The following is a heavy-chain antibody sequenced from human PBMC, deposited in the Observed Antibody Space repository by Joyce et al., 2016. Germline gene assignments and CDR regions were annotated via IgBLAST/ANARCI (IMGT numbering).Heavy chain of an antibody. CDR3: ARELNFVGAFDI. D-gene: IGHD1-1*01. V-gene: IGHV4-61*03. Sequence: QVQLQESGPGLVKPSETLSLTCTVSGGSVISGNYYWSWIRQPPGKGLEWIGCIYYRGSTNYNPSLKSRVTMSFDTSKNHFSLKLSSVTAADTAVYYCARELNFVGAFDIWGQGTMVTFSS. CDR1: GGSVISGNYY. J-gene: IGHJ3*02. CDR2: IYYRGST.